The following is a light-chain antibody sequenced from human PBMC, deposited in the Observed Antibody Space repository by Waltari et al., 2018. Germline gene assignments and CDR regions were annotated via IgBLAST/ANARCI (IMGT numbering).Light chain of an antibody. CDR2: DVS. CDR3: CSFAAGNTVI. V-gene: IGLV2-11*01. J-gene: IGLJ2*01. CDR1: ISDVGGYNS. Sequence: QSALTQPRSASGSPGQSVTIPCTQTISDVGGYNSVYGYQQDPGKAPKLLIFDVSERPSGVSDRFAGSKSGNTASLTISGLQAEDEADYHCCSFAAGNTVIFGGGTKLTVV.